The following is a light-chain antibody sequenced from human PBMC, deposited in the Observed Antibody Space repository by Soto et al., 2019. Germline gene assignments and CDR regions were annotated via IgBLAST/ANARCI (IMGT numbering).Light chain of an antibody. CDR2: DAS. J-gene: IGKJ1*01. V-gene: IGKV3-20*01. CDR1: QSVRSSY. Sequence: EITLTQSPGTLSLSPGQRATLSCRASQSVRSSYLAWYQHRPGQAPRLLIYDASSRAAGIPDRFSGSGSGTDFTLTITRLEPEEFAVYHCQQYDGSPRTFGQGTKVDIK. CDR3: QQYDGSPRT.